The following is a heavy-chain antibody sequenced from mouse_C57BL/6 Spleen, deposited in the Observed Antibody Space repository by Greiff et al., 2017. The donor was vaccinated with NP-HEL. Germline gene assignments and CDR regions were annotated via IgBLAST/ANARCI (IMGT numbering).Heavy chain of an antibody. CDR3: TTVGLFYAMDY. J-gene: IGHJ4*01. Sequence: EVQLQQSGAELVRPGASVKLSCTASGFNIKDDYMHWVKQRPEQGLEWIGWIDPENGDTEYASKFQGKATITADTSSNTAYLQLSSLTSEDTAVYYCTTVGLFYAMDYWGQGTSVTVSS. CDR2: IDPENGDT. CDR1: GFNIKDDY. D-gene: IGHD1-1*01. V-gene: IGHV14-4*01.